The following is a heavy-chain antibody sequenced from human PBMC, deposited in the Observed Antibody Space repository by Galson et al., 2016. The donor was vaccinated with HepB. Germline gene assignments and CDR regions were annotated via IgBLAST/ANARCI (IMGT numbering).Heavy chain of an antibody. Sequence: SETLSLTCTVSGDSVSSGSYYWSWIRQPPGKGLEWLGFVYFSGYTKYNPTLKGRVTISVARAKNEFSLSLTSVTADDTAVYYWEREKALRNWFEPWGPGTLVTVSS. D-gene: IGHD2-15*01. CDR2: VYFSGYT. V-gene: IGHV4-61*01. CDR3: EREKALRNWFEP. CDR1: GDSVSSGSYY. J-gene: IGHJ5*02.